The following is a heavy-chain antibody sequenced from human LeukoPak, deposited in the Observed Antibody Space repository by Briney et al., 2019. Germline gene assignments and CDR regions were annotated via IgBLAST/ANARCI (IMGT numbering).Heavy chain of an antibody. V-gene: IGHV4-59*11. J-gene: IGHJ4*02. D-gene: IGHD2-2*02. CDR1: NGSISSHF. CDR2: IHYSGST. CDR3: ARLRPLLDQLLYFAFDS. Sequence: SETLSLTCSVSNGSISSHFWTWVRQPPGKGLEWIGHIHYSGSTNYNPSLKSQVTMSLDTSKNQFSLKLTSVTAADTAIFYCARLRPLLDQLLYFAFDSWGQGTLVTVSS.